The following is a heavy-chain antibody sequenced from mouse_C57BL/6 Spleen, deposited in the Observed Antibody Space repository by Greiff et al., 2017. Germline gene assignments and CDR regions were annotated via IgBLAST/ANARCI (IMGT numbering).Heavy chain of an antibody. Sequence: QVQLKESGAELERPGASVKLSCKASGYTFTDYYINWVKQRPGQGLEWIARIYPGSGNTYYNEKFKGKATLTAEKSSSTAYMQLSSLTSEDSAVYFCARENYDYDRGFDYWGQGTTLTVSS. J-gene: IGHJ2*01. CDR1: GYTFTDYY. D-gene: IGHD2-4*01. V-gene: IGHV1-76*01. CDR3: ARENYDYDRGFDY. CDR2: IYPGSGNT.